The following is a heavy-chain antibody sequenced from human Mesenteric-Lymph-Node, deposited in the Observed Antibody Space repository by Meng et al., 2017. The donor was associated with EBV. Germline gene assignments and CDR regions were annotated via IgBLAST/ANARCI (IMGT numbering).Heavy chain of an antibody. Sequence: QGQLGHLGAEVKKAGSSWKVSCKASGGNFTNYALHWVRQAPRQRLEWMGWINAGNGNTKYSQIFQGRVTITRDTSASTAYMELSGLRSEDTAVYYCAKSGSMWPSFDYWGQGTLVTVSS. J-gene: IGHJ4*02. V-gene: IGHV1-3*01. CDR1: GGNFTNYA. CDR3: AKSGSMWPSFDY. CDR2: INAGNGNT. D-gene: IGHD1-7*01.